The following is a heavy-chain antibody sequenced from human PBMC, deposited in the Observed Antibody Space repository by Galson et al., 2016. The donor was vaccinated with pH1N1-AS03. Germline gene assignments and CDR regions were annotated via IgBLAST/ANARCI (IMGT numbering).Heavy chain of an antibody. Sequence: SLRLSCAASGFTVSVNYMNWVRQAPGKGLEWVSVIYSDGSTYYADSVKGRFTISRDKSKNTLYLQMSSLRTEDTAVYYCARDPSSGSYYERDYWGQGTLVAVS. J-gene: IGHJ4*02. V-gene: IGHV3-66*02. D-gene: IGHD1-26*01. CDR1: GFTVSVNY. CDR2: IYSDGST. CDR3: ARDPSSGSYYERDY.